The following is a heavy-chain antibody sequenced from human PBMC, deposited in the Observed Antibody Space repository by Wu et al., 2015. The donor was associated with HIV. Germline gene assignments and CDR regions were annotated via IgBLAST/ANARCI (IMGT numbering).Heavy chain of an antibody. CDR2: IVPIFGAT. D-gene: IGHD3-10*01. V-gene: IGHV1-69*12. Sequence: QVQLVQSGAEVKKPGSSVKVSRKASGDTFSNYAISWVRQAPGQGLEWMGWIVPIFGATDYAQNFQGRVAITADESTNTAYMELTSLRSDDTAFYYCARLQDEFGSGNYALEYWGQGTLVTVSS. J-gene: IGHJ4*02. CDR3: ARLQDEFGSGNYALEY. CDR1: GDTFSNYA.